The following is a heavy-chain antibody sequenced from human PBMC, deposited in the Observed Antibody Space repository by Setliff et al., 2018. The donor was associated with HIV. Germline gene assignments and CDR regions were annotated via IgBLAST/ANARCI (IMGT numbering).Heavy chain of an antibody. Sequence: SETLSLTCTVSGGSISSYYWSWVRQPPGKGLEWIGYIYYSGSTNYNPSLKSRVTISIDPSKDQFSLNLRSVTAADTAVYYCTRLSPLDWPFDYWGQGTLVTVSS. J-gene: IGHJ4*02. CDR2: IYYSGST. CDR3: TRLSPLDWPFDY. D-gene: IGHD3-9*01. V-gene: IGHV4-59*08. CDR1: GGSISSYY.